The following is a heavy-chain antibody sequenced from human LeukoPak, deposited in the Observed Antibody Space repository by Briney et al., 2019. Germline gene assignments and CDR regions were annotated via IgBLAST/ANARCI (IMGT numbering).Heavy chain of an antibody. D-gene: IGHD2-2*01. CDR1: GGSFSGYY. J-gene: IGHJ4*02. Sequence: SETLSLTCAVYGGSFSGYYWTWIRQPPGKGLEWIGEINHSGSTNYNPSLKSRVTISVDTSKNQFSLKVSSVTAADTAVYYCARAASLDYWGQGILVTVSS. V-gene: IGHV4-34*01. CDR2: INHSGST. CDR3: ARAASLDY.